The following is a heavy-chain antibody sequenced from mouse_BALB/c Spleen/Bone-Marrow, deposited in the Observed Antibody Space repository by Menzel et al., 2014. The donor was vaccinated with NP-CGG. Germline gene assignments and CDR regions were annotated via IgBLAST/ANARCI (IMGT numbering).Heavy chain of an antibody. Sequence: EVKLQQSGGGLVQPGGSLKLSCAASGFDFSRYWMAWVRQAPGKGLGWIGEINPDSTTTNYTPSLKYKFIISRDNAKNTLFLQMSNVRSEDTALYYCARLGYYGGFAYWGQGTLVTVSA. CDR1: GFDFSRYW. J-gene: IGHJ3*01. CDR2: INPDSTTT. V-gene: IGHV4-1*02. CDR3: ARLGYYGGFAY. D-gene: IGHD2-3*01.